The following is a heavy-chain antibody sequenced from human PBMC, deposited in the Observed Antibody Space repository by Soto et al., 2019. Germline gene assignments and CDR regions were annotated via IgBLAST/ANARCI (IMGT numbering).Heavy chain of an antibody. V-gene: IGHV4-4*02. J-gene: IGHJ4*02. D-gene: IGHD6-13*01. CDR2: IYHSGST. CDR1: GGSISSSNW. Sequence: QVQLQESGPGLVKPSGTLSLTCAVSGGSISSSNWWSWVRQPPGKGLEWIGEIYHSGSTNYNPSLKSRVTISVDKAKTQFSLKLSSVTAADTAVYYCAGLYSSSWYHFDYWGQGTLVTVSS. CDR3: AGLYSSSWYHFDY.